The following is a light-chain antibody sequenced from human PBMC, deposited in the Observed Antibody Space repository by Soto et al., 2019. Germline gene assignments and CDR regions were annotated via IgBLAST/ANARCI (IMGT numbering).Light chain of an antibody. V-gene: IGKV1-39*01. J-gene: IGKJ5*01. CDR2: AAS. CDR3: QQSLSTPSIT. CDR1: QDVSRS. Sequence: DTQLTQSPSFLSASVGDRVRITCRASQDVSRSVGWYQQKPGKAPKLLISAASTLHSGVPSRFSGSGSGTDFTLTISTLQPEDFATYYCQQSLSTPSITFGQGTRLEI.